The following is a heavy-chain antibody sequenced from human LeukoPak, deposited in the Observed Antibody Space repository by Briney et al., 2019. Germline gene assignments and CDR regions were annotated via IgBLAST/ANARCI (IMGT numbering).Heavy chain of an antibody. D-gene: IGHD3-10*01. J-gene: IGHJ4*02. Sequence: SETLSLTCTVSGGSVSSGSYYWSWIRQPPGKGLEWIGYIYYSGSTNYNPSLKSRVTISVDTSKNQFSLKLSSVTAADTAVYYCARGEGYCGSGSYNDYWGQGTLVTVSS. V-gene: IGHV4-61*01. CDR2: IYYSGST. CDR1: GGSVSSGSYY. CDR3: ARGEGYCGSGSYNDY.